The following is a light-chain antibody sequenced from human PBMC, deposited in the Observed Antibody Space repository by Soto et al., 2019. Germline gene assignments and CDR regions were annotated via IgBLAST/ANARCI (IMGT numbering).Light chain of an antibody. CDR3: MQALQTPLT. V-gene: IGKV2-28*01. J-gene: IGKJ4*01. CDR2: LGS. Sequence: DIVMTQSPLSLPVTPGEPASISCRSSQSLLHSNGYNYLDWYLQKPEQSPQLLIYLGSNRASGVPDRFSGSGSGTDFTLKISRVEAEDVGFYYCMQALQTPLTFGGGTKVEIK. CDR1: QSLLHSNGYNY.